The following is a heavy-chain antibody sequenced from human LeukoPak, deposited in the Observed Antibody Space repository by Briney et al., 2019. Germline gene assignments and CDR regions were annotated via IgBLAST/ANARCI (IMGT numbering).Heavy chain of an antibody. J-gene: IGHJ3*02. CDR1: GFTFSDYY. CDR2: ISSSGSTI. Sequence: GGSLRLSCAASGFTFSDYYMSWIRQAPGKGLEWVSYISSSGSTIYYADSVKGRFTISRDNAKNSLYLQMNSLRAEDTAVYYCARVGAGMTTVTTPFDAFDIWGQGTMVTVSS. CDR3: ARVGAGMTTVTTPFDAFDI. V-gene: IGHV3-11*01. D-gene: IGHD4-11*01.